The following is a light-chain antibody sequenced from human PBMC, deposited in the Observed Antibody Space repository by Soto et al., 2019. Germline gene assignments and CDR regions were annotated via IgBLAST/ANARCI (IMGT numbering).Light chain of an antibody. Sequence: DIVMTQSPDSLAVSLGERATINCRSSQSVLYSSNNKNYLAWYQQKPGQPPKLLIYWASTRESGVPDRFSGSGSGTDFTLTISRLQPEDIATYYCQQYENLPTFGQGTRLEI. J-gene: IGKJ5*01. CDR1: QSVLYSSNNKNY. CDR2: WAS. V-gene: IGKV4-1*01. CDR3: QQYENLPT.